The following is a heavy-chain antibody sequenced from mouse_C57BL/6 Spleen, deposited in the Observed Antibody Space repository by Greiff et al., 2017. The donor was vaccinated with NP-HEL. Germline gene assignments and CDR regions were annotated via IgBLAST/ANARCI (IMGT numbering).Heavy chain of an antibody. Sequence: DVQLQESGPGLVKPSQSLSLTCSVTGYSITSGYYWNWIRQFPGNNLEWMGYISYDGSNNYNPSLKNRISITRDTSKNQFFLKLNSVTTEDTATYYCAREEGTGLDYWGQGTTLTVSS. V-gene: IGHV3-6*01. CDR1: GYSITSGYY. CDR3: AREEGTGLDY. D-gene: IGHD4-1*01. CDR2: ISYDGSN. J-gene: IGHJ2*01.